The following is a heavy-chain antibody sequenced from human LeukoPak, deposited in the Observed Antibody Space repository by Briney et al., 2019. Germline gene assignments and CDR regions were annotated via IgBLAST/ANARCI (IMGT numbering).Heavy chain of an antibody. CDR2: IIPILGIA. Sequence: ASVKVSCKASGGTFSSYAISWVRQAPGQGLEWMGRIIPILGIANYAQKFQGRVTITADKSTSTAYMELSSLRSEDTAVYYCARFRFGPYYYYGMDVWGQGTTVTVSS. J-gene: IGHJ6*02. CDR1: GGTFSSYA. V-gene: IGHV1-69*04. D-gene: IGHD3-16*01. CDR3: ARFRFGPYYYYGMDV.